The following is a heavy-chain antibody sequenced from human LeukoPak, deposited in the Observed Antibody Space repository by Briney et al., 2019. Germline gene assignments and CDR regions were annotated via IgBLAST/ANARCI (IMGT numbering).Heavy chain of an antibody. Sequence: PSETLSLTCSIYGGSFGGYYWSWIRQPPGKWLEWIGEINHSGSTNYNPSLKSRVTISVDTSKNHFSLKLSSVTAADTAVYYCAGPGAGDLDYWGQGTLVTVSS. CDR2: INHSGST. J-gene: IGHJ4*02. CDR1: GGSFGGYY. V-gene: IGHV4-34*01. CDR3: AGPGAGDLDY. D-gene: IGHD3-10*01.